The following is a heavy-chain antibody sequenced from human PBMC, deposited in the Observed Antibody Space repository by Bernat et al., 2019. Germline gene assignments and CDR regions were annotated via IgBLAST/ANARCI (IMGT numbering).Heavy chain of an antibody. V-gene: IGHV3-30*18. J-gene: IGHJ4*01. CDR2: ISYDGSNK. CDR3: GKGRYSSSSQKDSD. CDR1: GFTFSSYG. Sequence: QVQLVESGGGVVQPGRSLRLSCAASGFTFSSYGMHWVRQAPGKGLEWVAVISYDGSNKYHAGSVKGRFTNSRDNSKNTLYLQMNSPRAEGTAGYYCGKGRYSSSSQKDSDWGQGTLVTVSS. D-gene: IGHD6-6*01.